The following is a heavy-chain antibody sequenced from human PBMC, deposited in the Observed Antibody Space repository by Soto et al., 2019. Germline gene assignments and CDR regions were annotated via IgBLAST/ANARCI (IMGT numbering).Heavy chain of an antibody. J-gene: IGHJ4*02. CDR3: AISGYCSGGSCPTDY. CDR1: GGTFSSYA. Sequence: GASVKVSCKASGGTFSSYAISWVRQAPGQGLERMGGIIPIFGTANYAQKFQGRVTITADESTSTAYMELSSLRSEDTAVYYCAISGYCSGGSCPTDYWGQGTLVTVSS. D-gene: IGHD2-15*01. CDR2: IIPIFGTA. V-gene: IGHV1-69*13.